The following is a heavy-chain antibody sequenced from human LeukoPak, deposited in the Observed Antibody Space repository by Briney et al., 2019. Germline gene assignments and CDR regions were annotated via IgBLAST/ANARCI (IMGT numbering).Heavy chain of an antibody. V-gene: IGHV3-30-3*01. CDR1: GFTFSTYW. Sequence: GGSLRLSCAASGFTFSTYWMHWVRQAPGKGLEWVAVISYDGSKNYYADSVKGRFTISRDNSKNTLYLQVNSLRAEDTAVYYCATSYDSNHGGALDIWGQGTMVTVSS. CDR2: ISYDGSKN. J-gene: IGHJ3*02. CDR3: ATSYDSNHGGALDI. D-gene: IGHD3-22*01.